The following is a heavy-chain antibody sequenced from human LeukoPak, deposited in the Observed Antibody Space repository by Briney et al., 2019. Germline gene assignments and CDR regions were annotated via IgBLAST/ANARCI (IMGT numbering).Heavy chain of an antibody. J-gene: IGHJ4*02. V-gene: IGHV3-66*01. CDR1: GLIVSSNY. CDR2: IYRDGNT. D-gene: IGHD6-19*01. Sequence: GGSLRLSCAASGLIVSSNYMNWVRQAPGKGLEWVSIIYRDGNTNYADSVKGRFTISRGNSKNTLSLQMNSLRAEDTAVYYCACSGPYSNGGVMTDYWGQGTLVTVSS. CDR3: ACSGPYSNGGVMTDY.